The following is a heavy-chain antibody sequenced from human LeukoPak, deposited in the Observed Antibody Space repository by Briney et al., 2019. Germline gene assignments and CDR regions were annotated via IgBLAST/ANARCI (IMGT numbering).Heavy chain of an antibody. J-gene: IGHJ3*02. V-gene: IGHV1-2*02. CDR1: GYTFTVYY. D-gene: IGHD1-7*01. CDR3: ARDLTGTSGSDAFDI. Sequence: ASVKVSCNASGYTFTVYYMHWVRQAPGHGLEWMGWINPNSGGTNYAQKFQRRVTMTRDTSISTAYMELSRLRSDDTAVYYCARDLTGTSGSDAFDIWGQGTMVTVSS. CDR2: INPNSGGT.